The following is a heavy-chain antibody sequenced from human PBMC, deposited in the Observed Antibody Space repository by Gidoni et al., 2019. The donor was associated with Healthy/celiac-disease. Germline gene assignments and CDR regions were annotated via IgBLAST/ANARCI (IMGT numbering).Heavy chain of an antibody. J-gene: IGHJ4*02. CDR3: ARDEDIVVVPAGYGDYYKFDY. D-gene: IGHD2-2*01. Sequence: QVQLVQSGAEVTKPGSSVKVSCKASGGTFSSYAISWVRQAPGQGLEWMGGIIPIFGTANYAQKFQGRVTITADESTSTAYMELSSLRSEDTAVYYCARDEDIVVVPAGYGDYYKFDYWGQGTLVTVSS. V-gene: IGHV1-69*01. CDR2: IIPIFGTA. CDR1: GGTFSSYA.